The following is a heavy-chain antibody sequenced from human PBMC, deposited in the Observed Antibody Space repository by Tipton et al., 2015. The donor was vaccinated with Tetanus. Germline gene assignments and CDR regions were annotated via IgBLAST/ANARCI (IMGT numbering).Heavy chain of an antibody. Sequence: SGFTFSSYGMHWVRQAPGKGLEWVAVIWYDGSNKYYADSVKGRFTISRDNSKNTLYLQMNSLRAEDTAVYYCAREHMGFYYGSGSLLPGRYFDYWGQGTLVTVSS. CDR2: IWYDGSNK. CDR3: AREHMGFYYGSGSLLPGRYFDY. V-gene: IGHV3-33*01. CDR1: GFTFSSYG. D-gene: IGHD3-10*01. J-gene: IGHJ4*02.